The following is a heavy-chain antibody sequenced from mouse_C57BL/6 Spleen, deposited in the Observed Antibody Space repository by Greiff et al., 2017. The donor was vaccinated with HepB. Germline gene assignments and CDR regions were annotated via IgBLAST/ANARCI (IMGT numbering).Heavy chain of an antibody. J-gene: IGHJ4*01. V-gene: IGHV1-4*01. D-gene: IGHD1-1*01. Sequence: VQLQQSGAELARPGASVKMSCKASGYTFTSYTMHWVKQRPGQGLEWIGYINPSSGYTKYNQKFKDKDTLTADKSSSTAYMQLSSLTSEDSAVYYCARNYGSSYEGGMDYWGQGTSVTVSS. CDR2: INPSSGYT. CDR3: ARNYGSSYEGGMDY. CDR1: GYTFTSYT.